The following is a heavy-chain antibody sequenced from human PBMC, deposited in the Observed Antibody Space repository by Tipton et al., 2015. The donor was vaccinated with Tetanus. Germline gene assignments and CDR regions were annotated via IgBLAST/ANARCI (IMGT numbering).Heavy chain of an antibody. Sequence: SLRLSCAASGFIFSSYGIHWVRQAPGKGLEWVAVSWYDGTDKYYADSVKGRFTISRDNSNNTLYLQMNSLRAEDTAVYYCAREADCSGGSCFSGDFDNWGQGTQATVSS. J-gene: IGHJ4*02. CDR1: GFIFSSYG. D-gene: IGHD2-15*01. CDR2: SWYDGTDK. CDR3: AREADCSGGSCFSGDFDN. V-gene: IGHV3-33*01.